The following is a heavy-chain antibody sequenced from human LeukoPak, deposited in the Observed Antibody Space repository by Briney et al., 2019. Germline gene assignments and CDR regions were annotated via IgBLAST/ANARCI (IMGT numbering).Heavy chain of an antibody. CDR1: GGSFSGYY. CDR3: ARGGVGLQFPFFDY. Sequence: SETLSLTCAVYGGSFSGYYWSWIRQPPGKGLEWIGEINHSGSTNYNPSLKSRVTISVDTSKNQFSLKLSSVTAADTAVYYCARGGVGLQFPFFDYWGQGTLVTVPS. J-gene: IGHJ4*02. D-gene: IGHD4-11*01. CDR2: INHSGST. V-gene: IGHV4-34*01.